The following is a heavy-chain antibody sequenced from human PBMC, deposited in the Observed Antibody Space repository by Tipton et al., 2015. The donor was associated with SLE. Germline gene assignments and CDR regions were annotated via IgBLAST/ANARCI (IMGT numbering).Heavy chain of an antibody. CDR3: ARDDEDAFDI. CDR1: GFTFSSYA. Sequence: RSLRLSCSAAGFTFSSYAMHWVRQAPGKGLEWVAVISYDGSNKYYADSVKGRFTISRDNSKNTLYLQMNSLRAEDTAVYYCARDDEDAFDIWGQGTMVTVSS. CDR2: ISYDGSNK. V-gene: IGHV3-30-3*01. J-gene: IGHJ3*02.